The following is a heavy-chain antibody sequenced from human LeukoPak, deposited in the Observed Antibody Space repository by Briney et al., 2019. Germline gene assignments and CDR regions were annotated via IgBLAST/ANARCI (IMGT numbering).Heavy chain of an antibody. CDR2: INPSGGST. Sequence: GASVKVSCKASGYTFTSYYMHWVRQAPGQGLEWMGIINPSGGSTSYAQKFQGRVTMTRDTSISTAYMELSRLRSDDTAVYYCARTSSSGWYGGANYFDYWGQGTLVTASS. J-gene: IGHJ4*02. CDR1: GYTFTSYY. CDR3: ARTSSSGWYGGANYFDY. V-gene: IGHV1-46*01. D-gene: IGHD6-19*01.